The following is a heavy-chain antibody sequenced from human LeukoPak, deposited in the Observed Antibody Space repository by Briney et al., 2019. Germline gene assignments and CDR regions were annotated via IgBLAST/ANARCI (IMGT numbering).Heavy chain of an antibody. J-gene: IGHJ4*02. D-gene: IGHD6-6*01. CDR1: GGSFSSYY. V-gene: IGHV4-34*01. CDR3: ARKIAARSHFDY. Sequence: SETLSLTCAVYGGSFSSYYWSWIRQPPGKGLEWIGEINHSGSTNYNPSLKSRVTISVDTSKNQFSLKLSSVTAADTAVYYCARKIAARSHFDYWGQGTLVTVSS. CDR2: INHSGST.